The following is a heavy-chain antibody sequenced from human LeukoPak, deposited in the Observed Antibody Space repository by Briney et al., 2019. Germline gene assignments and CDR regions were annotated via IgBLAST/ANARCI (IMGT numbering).Heavy chain of an antibody. V-gene: IGHV3-23*01. CDR1: GFTFSSYA. CDR3: ARGVYIAAAQYGY. J-gene: IGHJ4*02. Sequence: GGSLRLSCAASGFTFSSYAMSWVRQAPGRGLEWVSAISGSGGSTYYADSVKGRFTISRDNSKNTLYLQMNSLRAEDTAVYYCARGVYIAAAQYGYWGQGTLVTVSS. CDR2: ISGSGGST. D-gene: IGHD6-13*01.